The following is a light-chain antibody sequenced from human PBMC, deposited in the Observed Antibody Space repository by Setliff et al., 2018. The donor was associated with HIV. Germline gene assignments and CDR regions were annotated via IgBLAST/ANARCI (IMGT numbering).Light chain of an antibody. V-gene: IGLV2-11*01. CDR3: CSYAGSYIHVV. Sequence: QSVLTQPRSVSGSPGQSVTISCTGTSSDVGGYNYVSWYQQHPGKAPKLMIYDVSKRPSGVPDRFSGSKSGNTASLTISGLQAEDEADYYCCSYAGSYIHVVFGGGT. J-gene: IGLJ2*01. CDR1: SSDVGGYNY. CDR2: DVS.